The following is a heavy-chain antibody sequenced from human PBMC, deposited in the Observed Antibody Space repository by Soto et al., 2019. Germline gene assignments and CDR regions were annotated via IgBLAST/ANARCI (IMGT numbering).Heavy chain of an antibody. Sequence: PSETLSLTCAVSGGSISSSNWWSWVRQPPGKGLEWIGEIYHSGSTNYNPSLKSRVTISVDKSKNQFSLKLSSVTAADTAVYYCARTFYSSSWYRAYFQHCGQGTLVTVSS. J-gene: IGHJ1*01. CDR1: GGSISSSNW. D-gene: IGHD6-13*01. V-gene: IGHV4-4*02. CDR2: IYHSGST. CDR3: ARTFYSSSWYRAYFQH.